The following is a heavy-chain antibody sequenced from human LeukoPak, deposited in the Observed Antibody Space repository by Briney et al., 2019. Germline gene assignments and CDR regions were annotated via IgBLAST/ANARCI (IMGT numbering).Heavy chain of an antibody. CDR1: GGSISSYY. V-gene: IGHV4-59*01. J-gene: IGHJ6*02. D-gene: IGHD3-22*01. Sequence: PSETLSLTCTVSGGSISSYYWRWIRQPPGKGLEWMGYIYYSGSTNYNPSLKSRVTISVDTSKNQFSLKLSSVTAADTAVYYCARVADSSGYFAQYYYYGMDVWGQGTTVTVSS. CDR3: ARVADSSGYFAQYYYYGMDV. CDR2: IYYSGST.